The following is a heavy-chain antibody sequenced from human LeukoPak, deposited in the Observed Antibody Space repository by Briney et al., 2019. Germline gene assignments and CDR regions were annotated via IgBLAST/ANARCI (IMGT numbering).Heavy chain of an antibody. D-gene: IGHD1-26*01. CDR1: GYAFTGYF. V-gene: IGHV1-2*02. CDR3: ARDPSGTYYGWFDP. CDR2: INPNSGGT. J-gene: IGHJ5*02. Sequence: ASVKVSCKASGYAFTGYFVHWVRQAPGQGLGWMGWINPNSGGTNYAQKFQGRVTMTRDTSISTAYMELSRLISDDTAMYYCARDPSGTYYGWFDPWGQGTLVTVSS.